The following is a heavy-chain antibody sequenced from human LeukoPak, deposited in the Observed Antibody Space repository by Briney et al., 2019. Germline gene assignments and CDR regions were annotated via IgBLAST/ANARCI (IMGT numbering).Heavy chain of an antibody. J-gene: IGHJ4*02. D-gene: IGHD4-17*01. CDR2: INSDGSST. CDR1: GFTFSTYW. V-gene: IGHV3-74*01. Sequence: GRSLRLSCAASGFTFSTYWMHWVRQAPGKGLVWVSRINSDGSSTSYEDSVKGRFTISRDNAKNTLYLQMNSLRAEDTAVYYCARGVGPSTVSPLNYWGQGTLVTVSS. CDR3: ARGVGPSTVSPLNY.